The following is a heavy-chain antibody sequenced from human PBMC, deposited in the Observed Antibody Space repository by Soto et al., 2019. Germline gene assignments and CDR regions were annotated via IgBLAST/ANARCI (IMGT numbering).Heavy chain of an antibody. J-gene: IGHJ4*02. V-gene: IGHV1-2*02. D-gene: IGHD1-26*01. CDR2: INPNSGGT. CDR3: ARVHEWEVPERFDS. Sequence: QLQLVQSGAEVKKPGASVKVSCKASGYILTAYYMHWVRQAPGQGLEWVGWINPNSGGTKYAQKFEGRVTMSRDTSISTAYMELGNLGSVDTAVYYCARVHEWEVPERFDSWGQGTLVTVSS. CDR1: GYILTAYY.